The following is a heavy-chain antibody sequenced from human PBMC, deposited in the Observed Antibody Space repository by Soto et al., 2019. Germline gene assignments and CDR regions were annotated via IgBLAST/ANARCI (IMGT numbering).Heavy chain of an antibody. Sequence: QVQLVQSGAEVKKPGASVKVSCKASGYTFTGYYMHWVRQAPGQGLEWMGWINPNSGGTNYAQKFQGRVTMTRDTSISTAYMELSRLRSDDTAVYYCTRLYCRSTSCSHSYSGMDVWGQGTTVTVSS. D-gene: IGHD2-2*01. J-gene: IGHJ6*02. CDR3: TRLYCRSTSCSHSYSGMDV. CDR2: INPNSGGT. CDR1: GYTFTGYY. V-gene: IGHV1-2*02.